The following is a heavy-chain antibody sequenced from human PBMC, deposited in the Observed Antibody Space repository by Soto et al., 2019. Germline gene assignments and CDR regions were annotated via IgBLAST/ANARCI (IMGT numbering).Heavy chain of an antibody. CDR1: GFTFSSYA. CDR3: AKLLGRYYDFRSGYHPRSPYYGMDV. CDR2: ISGSGGST. D-gene: IGHD3-3*01. Sequence: GGSLRLSCAASGFTFSSYAMSRVRQAPGKGLEWVSAISGSGGSTYYADSVKGRFTISRDNSKNTLYLQMNSLRAEDTAVYYCAKLLGRYYDFRSGYHPRSPYYGMDVWGQGTTVTVSS. J-gene: IGHJ6*02. V-gene: IGHV3-23*01.